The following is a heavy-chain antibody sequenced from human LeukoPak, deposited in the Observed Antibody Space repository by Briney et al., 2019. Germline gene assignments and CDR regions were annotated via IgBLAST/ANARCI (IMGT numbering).Heavy chain of an antibody. CDR2: IGRTDNSV. D-gene: IGHD3-10*01. CDR3: ARELRVGFGELIGAFVL. Sequence: GGSLRLSCAASEFTLNTIPMTWVRQAPGKGLEWISYIGRTDNSVYYSDSVEGRFTISRDTGKNSLYLQLTSLRADDTAIYYCARELRVGFGELIGAFVLWGQGTMVTVSP. CDR1: EFTLNTIP. J-gene: IGHJ3*01. V-gene: IGHV3-48*03.